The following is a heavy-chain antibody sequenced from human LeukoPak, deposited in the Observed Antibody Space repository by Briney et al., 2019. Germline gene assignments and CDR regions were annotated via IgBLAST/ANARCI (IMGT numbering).Heavy chain of an antibody. V-gene: IGHV3-7*03. CDR3: ARRAGAYSHPYDY. Sequence: PGGSLRLSCIASGFTFTNYWMTWVRQAPGKGLEWVANIKQDGSEKYYVDSVKGRFTIPRDNSKNTLYLQMNSLRAEDTAVYYCARRAGAYSHPYDYWGQGTLVTVSS. J-gene: IGHJ4*02. D-gene: IGHD4/OR15-4a*01. CDR2: IKQDGSEK. CDR1: GFTFTNYW.